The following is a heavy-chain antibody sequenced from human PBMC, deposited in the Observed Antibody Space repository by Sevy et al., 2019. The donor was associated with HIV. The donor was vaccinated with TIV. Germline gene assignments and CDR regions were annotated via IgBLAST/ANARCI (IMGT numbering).Heavy chain of an antibody. D-gene: IGHD3-10*01. CDR2: VYYSGST. CDR3: ARFSRGLSTYFDH. CDR1: GDSISNVNYY. Sequence: SETLSLTCTVSGDSISNVNYYWTWIRQPPGKGLEWIGYVYYSGSTNYNASLKNRLSISVDMCKNQFSLSLKSLTAADTAVYYCARFSRGLSTYFDHWGQGILVTVSS. V-gene: IGHV4-30-4*01. J-gene: IGHJ4*02.